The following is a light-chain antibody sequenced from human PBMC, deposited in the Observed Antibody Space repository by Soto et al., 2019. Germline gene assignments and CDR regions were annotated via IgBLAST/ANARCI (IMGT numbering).Light chain of an antibody. Sequence: SYELTQAPSVSVAQGQTARMTCGGDNIGGKSVHWYQQKAGQAPVLVVYDDSDRPSGIPERFSGYNSGTTATLTINRVEAGDEADYYCHVWDSSSDHFHVVFGGGTKLTVL. CDR3: HVWDSSSDHFHVV. CDR1: NIGGKS. J-gene: IGLJ2*01. CDR2: DDS. V-gene: IGLV3-21*02.